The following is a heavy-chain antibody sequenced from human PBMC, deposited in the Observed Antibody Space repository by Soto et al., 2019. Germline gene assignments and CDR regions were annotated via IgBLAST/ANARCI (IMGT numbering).Heavy chain of an antibody. Sequence: SSETLSLTCAVYGGSFSGDYWSWIRQPPGKVLEWIGEINHSGSTNYNPSLKSRVTISVDTSKNQFSLKLSSVTAADTAVYYCARRPVPITIFGVVSQNYYYYGMDVWGQGTTVNVSS. V-gene: IGHV4-34*01. D-gene: IGHD3-3*01. CDR1: GGSFSGDY. CDR3: ARRPVPITIFGVVSQNYYYYGMDV. J-gene: IGHJ6*02. CDR2: INHSGST.